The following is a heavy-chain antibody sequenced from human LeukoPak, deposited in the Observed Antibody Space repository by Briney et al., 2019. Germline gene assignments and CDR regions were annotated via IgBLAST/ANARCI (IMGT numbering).Heavy chain of an antibody. D-gene: IGHD6-6*01. CDR3: ARAARQSYYYYYYMDV. J-gene: IGHJ6*03. CDR1: GGSFSGYY. V-gene: IGHV4-34*01. Sequence: LETLSLTCAVYGGSFSGYYWSWIRQPPGKGLEWIGEINHSGSTNYNPSLKSRVTISVDTSKNQFSLKLSSVTAADTAVYYCARAARQSYYYYYYMDVWGKGTTVTVSS. CDR2: INHSGST.